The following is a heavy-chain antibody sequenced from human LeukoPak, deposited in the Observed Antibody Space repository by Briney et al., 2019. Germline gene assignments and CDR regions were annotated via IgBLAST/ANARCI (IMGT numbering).Heavy chain of an antibody. J-gene: IGHJ4*02. V-gene: IGHV4-4*07. Sequence: SETLSLTCTVSGGSISSYYWSWTRQPAGKGLEWIGRIYTSGSTNYNPSLKSRVTMSVDTSKNQFSLKLSSVTAADTAVYYCAGRVRGVTPEPYFDYWGQGTLVTVSS. D-gene: IGHD3-10*01. CDR2: IYTSGST. CDR1: GGSISSYY. CDR3: AGRVRGVTPEPYFDY.